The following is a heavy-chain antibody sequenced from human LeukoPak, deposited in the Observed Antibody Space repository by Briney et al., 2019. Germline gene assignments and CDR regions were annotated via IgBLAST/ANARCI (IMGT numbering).Heavy chain of an antibody. J-gene: IGHJ4*02. CDR2: IYPADSTA. D-gene: IGHD5/OR15-5a*01. CDR1: GYSFTTYW. V-gene: IGHV5-51*01. CDR3: AKHPKWGYGVYESDS. Sequence: GESLKISCKASGYSFTTYWIGWVRQMPGKGLEWMGIIYPADSTAHYSPSFQGQVTISVDKSINTAYLQWSRLKASDTAMYYCAKHPKWGYGVYESDSGGQGTLVTVPS.